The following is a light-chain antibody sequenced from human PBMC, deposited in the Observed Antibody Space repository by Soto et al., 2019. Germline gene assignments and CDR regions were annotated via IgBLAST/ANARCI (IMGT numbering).Light chain of an antibody. V-gene: IGLV2-14*01. J-gene: IGLJ3*02. CDR1: SSDVGGYNY. Sequence: QSALTHPASVSGSPGQSITISCTGTSSDVGGYNYVSWYQQHPGKAPKLMIYDVSNWPSGVSNRFSGSKSGNTASLTISGLQAEDEADYYCSSYTSSSTLDWVFGGGTKVTVL. CDR3: SSYTSSSTLDWV. CDR2: DVS.